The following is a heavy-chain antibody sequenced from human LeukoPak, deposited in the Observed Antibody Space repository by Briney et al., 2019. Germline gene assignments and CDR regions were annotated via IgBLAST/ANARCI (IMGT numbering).Heavy chain of an antibody. CDR1: GGSISSGSYY. CDR2: TSYSGRT. Sequence: SETLSLTCTVSGGSISSGSYYWSWIRQSPGKGLEWIGYTSYSGRTNSNPSLKSRVTLSVDTSKSQFSLRLYSVTAADTAVYYCARTTGYSSTWELDSWGQGILVTVSS. V-gene: IGHV4-61*01. D-gene: IGHD6-13*01. J-gene: IGHJ4*02. CDR3: ARTTGYSSTWELDS.